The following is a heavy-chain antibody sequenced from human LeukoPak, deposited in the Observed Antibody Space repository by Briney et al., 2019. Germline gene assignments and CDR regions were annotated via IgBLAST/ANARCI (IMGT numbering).Heavy chain of an antibody. V-gene: IGHV1-2*02. J-gene: IGHJ4*02. CDR3: ARVYYGSSGSIPGDY. CDR1: GYTFTGYY. CDR2: INPNSGGS. D-gene: IGHD3-22*01. Sequence: ASVKVSCKASGYTFTGYYMHWVRQAPGQGLEWMGWINPNSGGSNYAQKFQGRVTMTRDTSISTAYMELSRLRSDDTAVYYCARVYYGSSGSIPGDYWGQGTLVTVSS.